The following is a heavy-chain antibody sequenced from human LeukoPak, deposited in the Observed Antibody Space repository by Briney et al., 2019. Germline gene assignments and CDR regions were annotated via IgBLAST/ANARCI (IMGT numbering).Heavy chain of an antibody. CDR1: GGTFSSYA. Sequence: ASVKVSCKPSGGTFSSYAISWVRQAPGQGLEWMGGIVPIFGTADYAQKFQGRVTITADESTSTAYMDLSSLRSEDTALYYCATNLWSRGGDYWYFDLWGRGTLVTVSS. J-gene: IGHJ2*01. CDR3: ATNLWSRGGDYWYFDL. D-gene: IGHD3-10*01. V-gene: IGHV1-69*13. CDR2: IVPIFGTA.